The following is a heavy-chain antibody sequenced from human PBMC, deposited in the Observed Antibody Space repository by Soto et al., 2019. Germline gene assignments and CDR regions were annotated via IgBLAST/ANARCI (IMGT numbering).Heavy chain of an antibody. J-gene: IGHJ4*02. CDR3: AKARCITTDCYVADY. CDR2: ISGSGGRP. Sequence: EVQLLESGGGLVQPGGSPRLSCVASGFTFSTYTMSWVRQAPGKGLEWVSVISGSGGRPSYADSVQGRFSISRDNPKNTLYLQMNGLRGEDTARYYCAKARCITTDCYVADYWGQGTLVTVSS. D-gene: IGHD3-10*01. V-gene: IGHV3-23*01. CDR1: GFTFSTYT.